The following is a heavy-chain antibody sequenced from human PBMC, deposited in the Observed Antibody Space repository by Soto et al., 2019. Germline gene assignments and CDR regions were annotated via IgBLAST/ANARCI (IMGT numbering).Heavy chain of an antibody. D-gene: IGHD2-8*01. CDR1: GGSVGRGGSY. J-gene: IGHJ6*02. V-gene: IGHV4-31*03. CDR3: ARGTGYCTNGVCHLNGMDV. Sequence: TLSITFTVSGGSVGRGGSYCSWIRQHPGKGLEWIGYIYDSWTTYYNPSLKSRAIISIDTSKGQFSLKLSSVTAEDTAVYYCARGTGYCTNGVCHLNGMDVWGQGTTVTVSS. CDR2: IYDSWTT.